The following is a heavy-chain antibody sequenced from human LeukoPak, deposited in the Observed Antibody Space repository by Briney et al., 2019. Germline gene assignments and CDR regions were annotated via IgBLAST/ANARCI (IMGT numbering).Heavy chain of an antibody. CDR2: IYYSGST. CDR3: ARLHDYGDYAWFDP. J-gene: IGHJ5*02. Sequence: SETLSLTCTVSAGSISSSSYYWGWIRQPPGKGLEWIGSIYYSGSTYYNPSLKSRVTISVDTSKNQFSLKLSSVTAADTAVYYCARLHDYGDYAWFDPWGQGTLVTVSS. V-gene: IGHV4-39*01. D-gene: IGHD4-17*01. CDR1: AGSISSSSYY.